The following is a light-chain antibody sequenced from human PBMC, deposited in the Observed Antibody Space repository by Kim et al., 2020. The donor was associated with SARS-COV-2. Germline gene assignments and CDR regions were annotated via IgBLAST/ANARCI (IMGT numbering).Light chain of an antibody. V-gene: IGKV3-11*01. CDR2: DAS. CDR3: QQRNSWPPAVT. J-gene: IGKJ4*01. Sequence: PGERAAVACRASQSIDTYLAGYQQRPGQAPRRLVYDASNRATGVPDRFSGSGSGTDFTLTISSLEPEDFSTYYCQQRNSWPPAVTFGGGTKVDIK. CDR1: QSIDTY.